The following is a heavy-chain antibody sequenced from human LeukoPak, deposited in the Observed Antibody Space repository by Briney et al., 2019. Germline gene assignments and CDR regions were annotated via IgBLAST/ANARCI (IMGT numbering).Heavy chain of an antibody. CDR3: ARLRYYYDSSGPAPFDY. V-gene: IGHV1-18*01. CDR2: ISAYNGNT. Sequence: ASVKVSCKASGYTFTSYGISWVRQAPGQGPEWMGWISAYNGNTNYAQKLQGRVTMTTDTSTSTAYMELRSLRSDDTAVYYCARLRYYYDSSGPAPFDYWGQGTLVTVSS. D-gene: IGHD3-22*01. J-gene: IGHJ4*02. CDR1: GYTFTSYG.